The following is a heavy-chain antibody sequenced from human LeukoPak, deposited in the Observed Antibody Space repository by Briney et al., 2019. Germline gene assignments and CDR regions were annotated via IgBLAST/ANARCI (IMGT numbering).Heavy chain of an antibody. CDR3: ARDPPIGGADVFDI. J-gene: IGHJ3*02. CDR1: GYTFTGYY. V-gene: IGHV1-2*02. Sequence: ASVKVSCKAAGYTFTGYYMHWVRQAPGQGLEWMGWINPNSGGTNYAQKFQGRVTMTRDTSTSTAYMELSRLTSDDTAVYYCARDPPIGGADVFDIWGQGTMVTVSS. CDR2: INPNSGGT. D-gene: IGHD3-10*01.